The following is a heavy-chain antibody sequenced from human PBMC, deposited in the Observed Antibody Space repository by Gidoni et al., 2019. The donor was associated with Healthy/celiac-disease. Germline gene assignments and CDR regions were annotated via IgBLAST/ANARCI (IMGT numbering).Heavy chain of an antibody. CDR2: IAYDGSNK. CDR1: GFTFSSYG. V-gene: IGHV3-30*18. Sequence: QVQLVASGGGVVQPGRSLRLSCAASGFTFSSYGMHWVRQAPGKGLEWVAVIAYDGSNKYYADSVKGRFTISRDNSKNTLYLQMNSMRAEDTAVYYWAKDRRAAAAHTFDYWGQGTLVTVSS. D-gene: IGHD6-13*01. J-gene: IGHJ4*02. CDR3: AKDRRAAAAHTFDY.